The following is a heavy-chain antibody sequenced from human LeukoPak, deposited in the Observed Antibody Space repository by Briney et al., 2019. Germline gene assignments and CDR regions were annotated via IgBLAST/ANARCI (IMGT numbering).Heavy chain of an antibody. CDR3: ARDRRWELLSSWEY. CDR1: GYTFTSYG. D-gene: IGHD1-26*01. J-gene: IGHJ4*02. CDR2: ISAYNGNT. Sequence: ASVKVSCKASGYTFTSYGISWVRQAPGQGLEWMGWISAYNGNTNYAQKLQGRVTMTTDTSTSTAYMELRSLRSDDTAVYYCARDRRWELLSSWEYWGQGTLVTVSS. V-gene: IGHV1-18*01.